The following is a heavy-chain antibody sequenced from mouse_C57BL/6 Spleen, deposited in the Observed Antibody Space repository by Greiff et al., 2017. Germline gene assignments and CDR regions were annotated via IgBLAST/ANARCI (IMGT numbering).Heavy chain of an antibody. CDR1: GFTFSSYA. CDR3: ARKGDDYDY. J-gene: IGHJ2*01. CDR2: ISDGGSYT. V-gene: IGHV5-4*01. D-gene: IGHD2-4*01. Sequence: EVQRVESGGGLVKPGGSLKLSCAASGFTFSSYAMSWVRQTPEKRLEWVATISDGGSYTYYPDNVKGRFTISRDNAKNNLYLQMSHLKSEDTAMYYCARKGDDYDYWGQGTTRTVSS.